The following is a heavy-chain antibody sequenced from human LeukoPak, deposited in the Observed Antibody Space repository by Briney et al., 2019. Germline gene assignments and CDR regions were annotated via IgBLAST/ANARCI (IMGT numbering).Heavy chain of an antibody. CDR3: ARVVLDHYYDSSGYLGTLDY. J-gene: IGHJ4*02. D-gene: IGHD3-22*01. CDR1: GYTFTNYG. V-gene: IGHV1-18*01. Sequence: GASVKVSCKASGYTFTNYGISWVRQAPGQGLEWMGWISAYNTNTNYAQKLQGRVTMTTDTSTSTGYMELRSLRSDDTAVYYCARVVLDHYYDSSGYLGTLDYWGQGTLVTVSS. CDR2: ISAYNTNT.